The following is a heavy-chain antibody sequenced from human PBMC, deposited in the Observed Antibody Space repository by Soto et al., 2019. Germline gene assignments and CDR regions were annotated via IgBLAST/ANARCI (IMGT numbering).Heavy chain of an antibody. CDR2: IKYDGSEK. V-gene: IGHV3-7*01. Sequence: GGSLRLSCSASVFTFSSYWMSWFRQAPGRGLEWMANIKYDGSEKYYVDSVKGRLTISRDNAKRSLYLQMMSLTAGDTAIYYCVRGGGGGLFDPWGQGTMVTVSS. CDR1: VFTFSSYW. D-gene: IGHD2-15*01. J-gene: IGHJ5*02. CDR3: VRGGGGGLFDP.